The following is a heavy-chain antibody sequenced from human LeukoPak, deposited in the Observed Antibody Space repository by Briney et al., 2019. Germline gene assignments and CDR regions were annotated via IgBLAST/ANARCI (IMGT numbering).Heavy chain of an antibody. V-gene: IGHV3-23*01. CDR1: GFTFNSYV. Sequence: GGSLRLSCTASGFTFNSYVMSWVRQAPGKGLEWVSGISDSGGSTYYADSVKGRFTISRDNSKNTLYLQMNSLRAEDTAVYYCAKSTGSYVPYYFDYWGQGTLVTVSS. CDR3: AKSTGSYVPYYFDY. CDR2: ISDSGGST. D-gene: IGHD1-26*01. J-gene: IGHJ4*02.